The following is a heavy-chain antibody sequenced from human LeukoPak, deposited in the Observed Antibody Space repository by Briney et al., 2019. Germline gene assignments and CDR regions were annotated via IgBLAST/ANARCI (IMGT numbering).Heavy chain of an antibody. D-gene: IGHD5-18*01. V-gene: IGHV3-11*04. Sequence: GGSLRLSCAASGFTVSQSYMSWVRQAPGKGLEWISYISSSSSSIYYADSVKGRFTISRDNARTSLYLQMDSLRVDDTAVYFCARENGYRLDYWGQGSLVSVSS. CDR2: ISSSSSSI. CDR1: GFTVSQSY. J-gene: IGHJ4*02. CDR3: ARENGYRLDY.